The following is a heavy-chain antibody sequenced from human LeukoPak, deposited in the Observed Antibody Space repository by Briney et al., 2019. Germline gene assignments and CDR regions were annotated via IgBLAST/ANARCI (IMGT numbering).Heavy chain of an antibody. CDR3: AGGVNCTNGVCYTHYFDY. CDR1: GCTFSSYA. J-gene: IGHJ4*02. CDR2: IIPIFGTA. D-gene: IGHD2-8*01. Sequence: SVKVSCKASGCTFSSYAISWVRQAPGQGLEWMGGIIPIFGTANYAQKFQGRVTITTDESTSTAYMELSSLRSEDTAVYYCAGGVNCTNGVCYTHYFDYWGQGTLVTVSS. V-gene: IGHV1-69*05.